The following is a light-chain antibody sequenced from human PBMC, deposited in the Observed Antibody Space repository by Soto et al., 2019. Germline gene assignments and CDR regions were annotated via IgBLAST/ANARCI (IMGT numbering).Light chain of an antibody. CDR2: DAS. CDR3: QQYGSSPLT. Sequence: EIVLTQSPDTLSLSPGERATLSCRASQSVRSNYLAWNQQKPGQAPRFLIYDASSRATGIPDRFSGSGSGTDFTLTICRLEPEDFAVYYCQQYGSSPLTFGGGTKVDIK. V-gene: IGKV3-20*01. J-gene: IGKJ4*02. CDR1: QSVRSNY.